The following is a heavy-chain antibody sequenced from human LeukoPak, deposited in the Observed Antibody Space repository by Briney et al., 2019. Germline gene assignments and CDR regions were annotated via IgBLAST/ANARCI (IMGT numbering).Heavy chain of an antibody. CDR1: GFTFSSYW. CDR2: IKQDGSEK. Sequence: GGSLRLSCAASGFTFSSYWMSWVRQAPGKGLEWVANIKQDGSEKYYVDSVKGRFTISRDNAKNSLYLQMNSLRAEDTAVYYCARAVADYYYYYYMDVWGKGTTVTISS. V-gene: IGHV3-7*01. CDR3: ARAVADYYYYYYMDV. J-gene: IGHJ6*03. D-gene: IGHD6-19*01.